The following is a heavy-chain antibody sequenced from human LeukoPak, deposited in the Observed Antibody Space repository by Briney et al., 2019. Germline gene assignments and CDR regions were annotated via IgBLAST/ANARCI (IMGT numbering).Heavy chain of an antibody. CDR3: ASLAAAGTFGPNYYYYGMDV. D-gene: IGHD6-13*01. Sequence: GKSLRLSCSASGFTFSSYAMSWVRQAPGKGLEWVSGISGRGDNTSYADSVKGRFTISRDNSKDTLYLQMNTLRAEDTAVYYCASLAAAGTFGPNYYYYGMDVWGQGTTVTVSS. J-gene: IGHJ6*02. V-gene: IGHV3-23*01. CDR2: ISGRGDNT. CDR1: GFTFSSYA.